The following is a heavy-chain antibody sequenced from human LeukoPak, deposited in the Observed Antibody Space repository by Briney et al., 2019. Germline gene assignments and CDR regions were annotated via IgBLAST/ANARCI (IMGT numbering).Heavy chain of an antibody. CDR2: IYYSGST. D-gene: IGHD2-2*01. J-gene: IGHJ4*02. CDR1: GFTFSSYA. CDR3: ARLSSTDDY. V-gene: IGHV4-31*02. Sequence: LRLSCAASGFTFSSYAMTWIRQHPGKGLEWIGYIYYSGSTYYNPSLKSRVTISVDTSKNQFSLKLSSVTAADTAVYYCARLSSTDDYWGQGTLVTVSS.